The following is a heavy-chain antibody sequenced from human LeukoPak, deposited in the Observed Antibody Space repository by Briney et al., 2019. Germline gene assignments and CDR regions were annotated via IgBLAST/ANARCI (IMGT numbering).Heavy chain of an antibody. V-gene: IGHV3-7*01. Sequence: GGSLRLSFAASGFTFRSYWVGWGRQAPGERLEWVANMNIDGSEKYYADSAKGRFTISRDNARNSVYLQMNSLRVEDTAVYYCARDPVEWELLLDYWGQGTLVTVSS. J-gene: IGHJ4*02. CDR1: GFTFRSYW. D-gene: IGHD1-26*01. CDR2: MNIDGSEK. CDR3: ARDPVEWELLLDY.